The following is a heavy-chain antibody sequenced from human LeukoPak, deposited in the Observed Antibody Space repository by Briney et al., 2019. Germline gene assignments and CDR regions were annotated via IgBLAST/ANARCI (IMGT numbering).Heavy chain of an antibody. V-gene: IGHV3-74*01. D-gene: IGHD6-6*01. CDR3: ARDKPSSIAARFDY. CDR1: GFTFSSYW. J-gene: IGHJ4*02. CDR2: INSDGSST. Sequence: GGSLRLSCAASGFTFSSYWMHWVRQAPGKGLVWVSRINSDGSSTSYADSVKGRFTISRDNAKSTLYLQMNSPRAEDTAVYYCARDKPSSIAARFDYWGQGTLVTVSS.